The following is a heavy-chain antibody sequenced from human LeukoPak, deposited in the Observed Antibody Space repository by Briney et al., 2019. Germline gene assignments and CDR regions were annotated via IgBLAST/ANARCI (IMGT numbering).Heavy chain of an antibody. Sequence: GGSLRLSCAASGFTFSSYAMSWVRQAPGKGLEWVSAISGGDSSTYYADSVKGRFTISRDTSKNTLCLQMNSLRAEDTAVYYCAKDREWQYQLLFAFDIWGQGTMVTVSS. V-gene: IGHV3-23*01. CDR3: AKDREWQYQLLFAFDI. CDR2: ISGGDSST. J-gene: IGHJ3*02. D-gene: IGHD2-2*01. CDR1: GFTFSSYA.